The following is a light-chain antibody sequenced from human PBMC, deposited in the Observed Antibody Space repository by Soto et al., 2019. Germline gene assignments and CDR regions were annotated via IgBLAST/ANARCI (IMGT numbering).Light chain of an antibody. CDR1: QDIRFD. Sequence: IRLTQSPSSLSASVGDRVTITCRASQDIRFDLGWYQQKPGKAPKFLIYAASSLQSGVPSRFSGSGSGTDFTLSISGLQPEDVATYYCLQDYNYPRTFGQGTTVEFK. J-gene: IGKJ1*01. CDR2: AAS. CDR3: LQDYNYPRT. V-gene: IGKV1-6*01.